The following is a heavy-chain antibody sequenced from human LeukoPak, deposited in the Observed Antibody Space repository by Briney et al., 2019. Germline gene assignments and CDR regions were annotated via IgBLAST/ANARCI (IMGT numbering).Heavy chain of an antibody. CDR1: GGSISSSSYY. D-gene: IGHD6-19*01. J-gene: IGHJ4*02. CDR2: IYYSGIT. CDR3: ARGRHSSGWCDY. V-gene: IGHV4-61*05. Sequence: SETLSLTCTVSGGSISSSSYYWGWIRQPPGKGLEWIGYIYYSGITNYNPSLKSRVTISVDTSKNQFSLKLSSVTAADTAVYYCARGRHSSGWCDYWGQGALVTVSS.